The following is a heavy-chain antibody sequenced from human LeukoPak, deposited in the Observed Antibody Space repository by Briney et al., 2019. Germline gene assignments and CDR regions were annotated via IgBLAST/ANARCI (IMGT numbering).Heavy chain of an antibody. D-gene: IGHD3-9*01. CDR3: ARGVTTGYLPY. CDR2: ISYDGSNK. Sequence: AGGSLRLSCAASAFPFSSYAMHWVRQPPGKGLDWVAHISYDGSNKYYADSVKGRFTISRDNSNNTLYLEMNSLRAEDTAMYYCARGVTTGYLPYWGQGTLVTVSS. CDR1: AFPFSSYA. V-gene: IGHV3-30-3*01. J-gene: IGHJ1*01.